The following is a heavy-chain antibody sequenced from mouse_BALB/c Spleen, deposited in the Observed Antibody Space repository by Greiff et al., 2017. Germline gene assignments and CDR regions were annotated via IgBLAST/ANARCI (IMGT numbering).Heavy chain of an antibody. V-gene: IGHV3-6*02. CDR1: GYSITSGYY. Sequence: VQLKESGPGLVKPSQSLSLTCSVTGYSITSGYYWNWIRQFPGNKLEWMGYISYDGSNNYNPSLKNRISITRDTSKNQFFLKLNSVTTEDTATYYCARGRDGYYEAAWFAYWGQGTLVTVSA. D-gene: IGHD2-3*01. J-gene: IGHJ3*01. CDR3: ARGRDGYYEAAWFAY. CDR2: ISYDGSN.